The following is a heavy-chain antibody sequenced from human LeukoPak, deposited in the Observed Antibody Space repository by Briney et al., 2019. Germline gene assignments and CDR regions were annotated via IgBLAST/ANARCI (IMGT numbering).Heavy chain of an antibody. CDR1: GGTFSSYA. J-gene: IGHJ4*02. V-gene: IGHV1-69*04. Sequence: SVKVSCKPSGGTFSSYALSWVRQAPGQGLEWMGRIIPVLTFPSYAPKFRGRVTITADQSTETAYMELSGLKYEDSAIYYCASSGNGXXWXIDYWGQGTVVPVSS. D-gene: IGHD6-19*01. CDR2: IIPVLTFP. CDR3: ASSGNGXXWXIDY.